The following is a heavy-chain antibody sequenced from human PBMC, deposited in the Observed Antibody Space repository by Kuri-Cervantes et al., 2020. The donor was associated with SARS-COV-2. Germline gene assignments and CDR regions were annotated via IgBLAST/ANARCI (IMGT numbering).Heavy chain of an antibody. CDR1: GGTFSSYA. J-gene: IGHJ4*02. Sequence: ASVKVSCKASGGTFSSYAISWVRQAPGQGLEWMGWMNPSSGDTKIAQKFQGRVTMTRDTSISTAYMELSSLRPGDTAVYYCAITYYDLLSGYYQDKWGQGTLVTVSS. CDR3: AITYYDLLSGYYQDK. V-gene: IGHV1-8*02. D-gene: IGHD3-3*01. CDR2: MNPSSGDT.